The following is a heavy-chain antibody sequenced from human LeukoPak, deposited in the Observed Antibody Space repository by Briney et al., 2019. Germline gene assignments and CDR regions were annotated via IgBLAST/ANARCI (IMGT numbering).Heavy chain of an antibody. Sequence: SETLSLTCAVYGGSFSGYYWSWIRQPPGKGLEWIGEINHSGSTNYNPSLKSRVTISVDTSKNQFSLKLSSVTAADAAVYYCARGRRLGPLDYWGQGTLVTVSS. V-gene: IGHV4-34*01. J-gene: IGHJ4*02. CDR1: GGSFSGYY. CDR2: INHSGST. D-gene: IGHD3-16*01. CDR3: ARGRRLGPLDY.